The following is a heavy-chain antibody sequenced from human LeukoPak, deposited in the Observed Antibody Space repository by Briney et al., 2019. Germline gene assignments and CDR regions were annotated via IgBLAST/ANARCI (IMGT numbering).Heavy chain of an antibody. CDR1: GFTFSTYN. J-gene: IGHJ5*01. CDR2: IKSGGNAV. V-gene: IGHV3-48*01. CDR3: ARVGSRGDWFDY. D-gene: IGHD1-26*01. Sequence: PGGSLRLSCAASGFTFSTYNMPWVRQTPGKGLEFLFYIKSGGNAVHYADSVKDRFTFSRDNAKNSLYLQMTGLRVEDSGIYYCARVGSRGDWFDYWGQGTRVTVSS.